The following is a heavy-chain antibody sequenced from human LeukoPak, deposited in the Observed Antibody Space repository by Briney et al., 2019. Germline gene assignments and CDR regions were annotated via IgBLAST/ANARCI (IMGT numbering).Heavy chain of an antibody. D-gene: IGHD2-15*01. CDR2: ISAYNGNT. CDR3: ARDRARILYL. Sequence: ASVKVSCKASGYTFTSYGISWVRQAPGQGLEWMGWISAYNGNTNYAQKFQGRVTITRDTSASTAYMELSSLRSEDTAVYYCARDRARILYLWGQGTLVTVSS. J-gene: IGHJ5*02. CDR1: GYTFTSYG. V-gene: IGHV1-18*01.